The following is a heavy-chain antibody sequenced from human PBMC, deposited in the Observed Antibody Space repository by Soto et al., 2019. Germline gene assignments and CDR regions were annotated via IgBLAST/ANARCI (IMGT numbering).Heavy chain of an antibody. J-gene: IGHJ5*02. D-gene: IGHD3-9*01. CDR2: INHSGST. CDR3: ARGFFLTGYLNWFDP. Sequence: SETLSLTCAVYGGSFSGYYWSWIRQPPGKGLEWIGEINHSGSTNYNPSLKSRVTISVDTSKNQFSLKLSSVTAADTAVYYCARGFFLTGYLNWFDPWGQGTLVTVS. V-gene: IGHV4-34*01. CDR1: GGSFSGYY.